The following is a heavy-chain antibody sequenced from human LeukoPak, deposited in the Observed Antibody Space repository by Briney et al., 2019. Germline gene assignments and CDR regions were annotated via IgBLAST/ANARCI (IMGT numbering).Heavy chain of an antibody. D-gene: IGHD4-17*01. J-gene: IGHJ6*03. CDR3: ARGLPSYGDYVDYYFYVEV. CDR1: GDSISGFY. Sequence: SPSETLSLTCTGSGDSISGFYWSWIRQPAGKELQWIGRISTSGSTNYNPSLKSRVTMSVDRSTNEFSLTVRSVTAADTALYYCARGLPSYGDYVDYYFYVEVWGKGATVTVSS. V-gene: IGHV4-4*07. CDR2: ISTSGST.